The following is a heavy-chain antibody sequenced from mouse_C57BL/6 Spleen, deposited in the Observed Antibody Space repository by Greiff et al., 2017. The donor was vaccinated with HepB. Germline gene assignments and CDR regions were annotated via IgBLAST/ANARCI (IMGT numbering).Heavy chain of an antibody. CDR2: IDPSDSYT. D-gene: IGHD1-1*01. V-gene: IGHV1-69*01. J-gene: IGHJ3*01. CDR3: ARGTTVVAPFAY. CDR1: GYTFTSYW. Sequence: VQLQQPGAELVMPGASVKLSCKASGYTFTSYWMHWVKQRPGQGLEWIGEIDPSDSYTNYNQKFKGKSTLTVDQSSSTAYMQLSSLTSEDSAVYYCARGTTVVAPFAYWGQGTLVTVSA.